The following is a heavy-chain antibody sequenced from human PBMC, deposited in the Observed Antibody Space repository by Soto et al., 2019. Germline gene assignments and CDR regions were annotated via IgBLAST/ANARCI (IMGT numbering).Heavy chain of an antibody. J-gene: IGHJ2*01. CDR3: AIRTGQMAIIFEFDGYWYFDL. Sequence: QGQLVQSGAEVKKPGASVKVSCKASGYTFSDYYMHWVRRAPGQGLEWVGWVNPNSGDTHFAQKSQGRGTMTTDTSISTAYMELTSLRSDDTAVYYCAIRTGQMAIIFEFDGYWYFDLWGRGTLVTVSS. D-gene: IGHD3-3*01. V-gene: IGHV1-2*02. CDR2: VNPNSGDT. CDR1: GYTFSDYY.